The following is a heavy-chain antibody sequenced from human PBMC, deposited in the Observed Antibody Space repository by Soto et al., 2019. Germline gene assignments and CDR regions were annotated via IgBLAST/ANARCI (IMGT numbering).Heavy chain of an antibody. D-gene: IGHD1-7*01. V-gene: IGHV1-46*01. CDR1: GYTFTSYY. J-gene: IGHJ4*02. Sequence: RASVKVSCKASGYTFTSYYMHWVRQAPGQGLEWMGIINPSGGSTSYAQKFQGRVTMTRDTSTSTVYMELSSLRSEDTAVYYCARDPPLGGWNLTPRGDYWGQGTLVTVSS. CDR2: INPSGGST. CDR3: ARDPPLGGWNLTPRGDY.